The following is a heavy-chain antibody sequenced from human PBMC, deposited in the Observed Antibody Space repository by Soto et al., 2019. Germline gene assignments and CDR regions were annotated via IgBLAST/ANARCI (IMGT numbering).Heavy chain of an antibody. J-gene: IGHJ3*02. D-gene: IGHD3-22*01. CDR2: IYSGGST. V-gene: IGHV3-53*01. CDR3: ASITMRDAFDI. CDR1: GFTVSSNY. Sequence: GGSLRLSCAASGFTVSSNYMSWVRQAPGKGLEWVSVIYSGGSTYYADSVKGRFTISRDNSKNTLYLQMNSLRAEDTAVYYCASITMRDAFDIWGQGTMVTVSS.